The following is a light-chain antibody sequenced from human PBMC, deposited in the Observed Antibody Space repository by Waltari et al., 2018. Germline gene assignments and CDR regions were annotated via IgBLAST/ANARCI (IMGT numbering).Light chain of an antibody. CDR2: WAS. CDR1: QSVLYSSNNKNY. J-gene: IGKJ3*01. CDR3: QQYYSTLSG. Sequence: DIVMTQSPDSLAVSLGERATINCKSSQSVLYSSNNKNYLAWYQQKPGQPPKLLIYWASTRESGVPDRFSGSGSGTEFTLTISSLKAEDVAVYYCQQYYSTLSGFGPGTKVDIK. V-gene: IGKV4-1*01.